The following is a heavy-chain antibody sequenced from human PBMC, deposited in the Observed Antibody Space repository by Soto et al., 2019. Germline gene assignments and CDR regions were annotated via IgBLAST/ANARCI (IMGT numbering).Heavy chain of an antibody. D-gene: IGHD3-3*01. CDR2: ISYDGSNK. Sequence: QVQLVESGGGVVQPGRSLRLSCAASGFTFSSYGMHWVRQAPGKGLEWVAVISYDGSNKYYADSVKGRFTISRDNSKNTLYPQMNSLRAEDTAVYYCARGIPAYDFWSGTPREYYYYYGMDVWGQGTTVTVSS. J-gene: IGHJ6*02. CDR1: GFTFSSYG. V-gene: IGHV3-30*03. CDR3: ARGIPAYDFWSGTPREYYYYYGMDV.